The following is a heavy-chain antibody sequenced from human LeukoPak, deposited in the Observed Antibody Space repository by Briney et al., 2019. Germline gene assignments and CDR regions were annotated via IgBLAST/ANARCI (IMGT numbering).Heavy chain of an antibody. CDR2: IYTSGST. J-gene: IGHJ4*02. D-gene: IGHD6-19*01. CDR3: ARGSGSGWGHFDY. CDR1: GGSISSGSYY. Sequence: SETLSFTCTVSGGSISSGSYYWSWIRQPAGKGLEWIGRIYTSGSTNYNPSLKSRVTISVETSKNQLSLKLSSVTAADTAVYYCARGSGSGWGHFDYWGQGTLVTVSS. V-gene: IGHV4-61*02.